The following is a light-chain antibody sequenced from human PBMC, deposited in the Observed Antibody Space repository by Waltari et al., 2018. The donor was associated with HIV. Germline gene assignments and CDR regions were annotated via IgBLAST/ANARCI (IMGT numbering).Light chain of an antibody. J-gene: IGLJ2*01. V-gene: IGLV2-14*01. CDR3: SSYTGSSTYVV. CDR1: SSDVGGYDF. Sequence: QSALTQPASVSGSPGQSITISCAGTSSDVGGYDFVSWYQQPPGKAPKLMIYEVSNRPSWVSNRFSGSKSGNTASLTVSGLQAEDEADYYCSSYTGSSTYVVFGGGTKLTVL. CDR2: EVS.